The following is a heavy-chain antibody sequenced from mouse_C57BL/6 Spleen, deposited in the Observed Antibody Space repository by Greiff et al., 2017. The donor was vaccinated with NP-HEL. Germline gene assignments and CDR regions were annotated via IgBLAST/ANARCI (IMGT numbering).Heavy chain of an antibody. CDR1: GYTFTSYW. D-gene: IGHD3-3*01. J-gene: IGHJ1*03. V-gene: IGHV1-64*01. CDR2: IHPNSGST. Sequence: QVQLKQPGAELVKPGASVKLSCKASGYTFTSYWMHWVKQRPGQGLEWIGMIHPNSGSTNYNEKFKSKATLTVDKSSSTAYMQLSSLTSEDSAVYYCAREVGQQYFDVWGTGTTVTVAS. CDR3: AREVGQQYFDV.